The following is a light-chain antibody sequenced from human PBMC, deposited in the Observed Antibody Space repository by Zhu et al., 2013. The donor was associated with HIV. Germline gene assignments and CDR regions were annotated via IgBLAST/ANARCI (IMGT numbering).Light chain of an antibody. CDR3: QSFDSSLSAPYV. J-gene: IGLJ1*01. V-gene: IGLV1-40*01. Sequence: QSALTQPPSVSGAPGQRVTISCTGSSSNIGAGYDVQWYQQLPGATPKLLIYGNIYRPSGVPDRFSGSKSGTSASLAITGLQADDEADYYCQSFDSSLSAPYVFGTGTKVTVL. CDR1: SSNIGAGYD. CDR2: GNI.